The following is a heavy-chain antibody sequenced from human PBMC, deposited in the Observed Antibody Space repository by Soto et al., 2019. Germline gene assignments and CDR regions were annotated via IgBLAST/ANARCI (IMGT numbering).Heavy chain of an antibody. V-gene: IGHV3-73*01. CDR1: GFTFGGSA. CDR2: IRSKTNSYAT. D-gene: IGHD6-19*01. J-gene: IGHJ4*02. CDR3: TRQTDAVQWLVVPTDYNFDY. Sequence: GSLRLSCAASGFTFGGSAMHWVRPASGKGLEWVGHIRSKTNSYATAYAESVKGRFTISRDDSMNTAYLQMNSLKTEDTAVYFCTRQTDAVQWLVVPTDYNFDYWGQGTLVTVSS.